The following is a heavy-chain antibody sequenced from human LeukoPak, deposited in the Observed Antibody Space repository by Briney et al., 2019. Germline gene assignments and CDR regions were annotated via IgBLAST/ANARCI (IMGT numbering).Heavy chain of an antibody. D-gene: IGHD1-26*01. J-gene: IGHJ6*02. CDR3: ARERFSGSYAGPYYYYGMDV. V-gene: IGHV6-1*01. Sequence: SQTLSLTCAISGDSVSSNSAAWNWIRQSPSRGLEWLGRTYYRSKWYNDYAVSVKSRITINSDTSKNQFSLQLNSVTPEDTAVYYCARERFSGSYAGPYYYYGMDVWGQGTTVTVSS. CDR2: TYYRSKWYN. CDR1: GDSVSSNSAA.